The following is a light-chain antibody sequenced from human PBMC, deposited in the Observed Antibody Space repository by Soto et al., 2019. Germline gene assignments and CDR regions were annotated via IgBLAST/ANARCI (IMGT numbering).Light chain of an antibody. V-gene: IGKV1-39*01. CDR1: QSISSY. CDR2: AAS. Sequence: DIQVTQSPSSLSASVGDRVTITCRASQSISSYLNWYQQKPGKAPKLLIYAASSLQSGVPSRFSGSGSGTDFTLTISRLQPEDFATYYCQQSYSTLYTFGQGTKLEIK. J-gene: IGKJ2*01. CDR3: QQSYSTLYT.